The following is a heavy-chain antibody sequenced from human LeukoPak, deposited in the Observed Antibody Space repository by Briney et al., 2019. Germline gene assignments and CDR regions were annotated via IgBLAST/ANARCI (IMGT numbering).Heavy chain of an antibody. J-gene: IGHJ3*02. Sequence: PSETLSLTCTVSGGSVSSYSWSWIRQPPGKGLEWIGSVYYNGSTNYNPSLKSRATISVDTSKNQFSLKLSSVTAADTAVYYCARLGQYASGWYDDAFDIWGQGTMVTVSS. CDR2: VYYNGST. D-gene: IGHD6-19*01. V-gene: IGHV4-59*08. CDR3: ARLGQYASGWYDDAFDI. CDR1: GGSVSSYS.